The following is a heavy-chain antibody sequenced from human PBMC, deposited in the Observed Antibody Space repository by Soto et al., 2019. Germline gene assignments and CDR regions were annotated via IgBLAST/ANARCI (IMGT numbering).Heavy chain of an antibody. D-gene: IGHD3-3*01. Sequence: EVQLVQSGAEVKKPGESLKISCKGSGYSFTSYWIGWVRQMPGKGLEWMGIIYPGDSDTRYSPSFQGQVTISADKSISTAYLQWSSLKASDTAMYYCARLPGTYYDFWSGYYLSNGYYYYYGMDVWGQGTTVTVSS. CDR2: IYPGDSDT. CDR1: GYSFTSYW. CDR3: ARLPGTYYDFWSGYYLSNGYYYYYGMDV. V-gene: IGHV5-51*01. J-gene: IGHJ6*02.